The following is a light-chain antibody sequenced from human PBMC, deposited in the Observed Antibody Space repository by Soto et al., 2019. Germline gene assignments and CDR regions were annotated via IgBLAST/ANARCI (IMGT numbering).Light chain of an antibody. V-gene: IGKV3D-15*01. J-gene: IGKJ4*01. CDR2: DIF. CDR3: QQYNSWPLT. Sequence: EILMTQSPATLSVSAGERATLSCRASQSVGSDLAWYQQKHGQAPRVVIYDIFTRATGVPTRISGSGSGTECTLSISSLQSEDFEFYYCQQYNSWPLTFGGGTKVDIK. CDR1: QSVGSD.